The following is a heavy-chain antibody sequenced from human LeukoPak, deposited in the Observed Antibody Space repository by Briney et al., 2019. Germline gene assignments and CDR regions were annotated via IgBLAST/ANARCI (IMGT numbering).Heavy chain of an antibody. CDR2: IWYDGSNK. J-gene: IGHJ4*02. D-gene: IGHD6-19*01. CDR3: AKELGWYFDY. CDR1: GFTFSSYG. Sequence: GRSLRLSCAASGFTFSSYGMHWVRQAPGKGLEWVAVIWYDGSNKYYADSVKGRFTISRDNSKNTLYLQMNSLRAEDTAVYYYAKELGWYFDYWGQGTLVTVSS. V-gene: IGHV3-33*06.